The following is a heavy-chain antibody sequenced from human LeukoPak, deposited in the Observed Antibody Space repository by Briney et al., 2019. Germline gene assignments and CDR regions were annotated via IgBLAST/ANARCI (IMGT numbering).Heavy chain of an antibody. CDR2: ISYDGSNK. J-gene: IGHJ6*03. CDR1: GFTFSSYA. D-gene: IGHD5-12*01. CDR3: ATKQGGKMATMRDHYYYYMDV. V-gene: IGHV3-30-3*01. Sequence: GRSLRLSCAASGFTFSSYAMHWVRQAPGKGLEWVAVISYDGSNKYYADSVKGRFTISRDNSKNTLYLQMNSLRAEDTAVYYCATKQGGKMATMRDHYYYYMDVWGKGTTVTVSS.